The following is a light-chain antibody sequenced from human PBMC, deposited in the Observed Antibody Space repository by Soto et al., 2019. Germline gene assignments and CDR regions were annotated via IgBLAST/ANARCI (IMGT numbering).Light chain of an antibody. CDR2: DVS. CDR3: SSWTSSSSYV. V-gene: IGLV2-14*01. J-gene: IGLJ1*01. CDR1: SSDVGGYNS. Sequence: QSVLTQPASVSGSPGQSIAISCTGTSSDVGGYNSVSWYQQYPGKAPKLMIHDVSNRPSGVSDRFSGSKSGNTASLTISGLQAEEEADYYCSSWTSSSSYVFGSGTKLTVL.